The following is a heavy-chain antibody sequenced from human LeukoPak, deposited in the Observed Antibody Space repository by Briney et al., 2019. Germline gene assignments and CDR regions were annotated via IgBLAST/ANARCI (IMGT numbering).Heavy chain of an antibody. D-gene: IGHD6-19*01. J-gene: IGHJ4*02. CDR2: ISGSGGNT. V-gene: IGHV3-23*01. Sequence: GGSLRLSCAASGFTFSSYEMNWVRQAPGKGLEWVSVISGSGGNTYYADSVKGRFTISRDNSKNTLYLQMNSLRAEDTAVYYCAKSSPPAVAGTAADYWGQGTLVTVSS. CDR1: GFTFSSYE. CDR3: AKSSPPAVAGTAADY.